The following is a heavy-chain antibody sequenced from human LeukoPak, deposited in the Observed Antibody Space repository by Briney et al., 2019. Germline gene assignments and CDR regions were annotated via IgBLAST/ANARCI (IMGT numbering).Heavy chain of an antibody. Sequence: GGSLRLSRAASGFTFSSYAMSWVRQAPGKGLEWVSAISGSGGSTYYADSVKGRFTISRDNSKNTLYLQMNSLRAEDTAVYYCALRITMIVVVRKWGQGTLVTVSS. CDR2: ISGSGGST. V-gene: IGHV3-23*01. CDR3: ALRITMIVVVRK. J-gene: IGHJ4*02. CDR1: GFTFSSYA. D-gene: IGHD3-22*01.